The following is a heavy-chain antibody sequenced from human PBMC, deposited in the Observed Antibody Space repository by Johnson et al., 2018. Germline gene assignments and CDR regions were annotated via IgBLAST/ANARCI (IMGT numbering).Heavy chain of an antibody. D-gene: IGHD2-21*01. CDR2: IRGSGGST. J-gene: IGHJ4*02. CDR1: GITFHNYA. V-gene: IGHV3-23*04. Sequence: QLVQSGGGLVQPGGSLRXSCXASGITFHNYAMHWFRQAPGKGLEWVSGIRGSGGSTYYADPVKGRFTISRDNSRNTVYLQLNSLRAEDTAMYYCARGVTTIVGFDYWGQGTLVTVSS. CDR3: ARGVTTIVGFDY.